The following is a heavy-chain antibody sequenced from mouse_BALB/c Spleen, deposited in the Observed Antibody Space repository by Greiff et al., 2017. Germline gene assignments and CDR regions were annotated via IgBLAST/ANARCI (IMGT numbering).Heavy chain of an antibody. D-gene: IGHD1-1*01. CDR1: GFTFSSYG. CDR3: ARQGITTGAMDY. V-gene: IGHV5-6*01. Sequence: EVQLVESGGDLVKPGGSLKLSCAASGFTFSSYGMSWVRQTPDKRLEWVATISSGGSYTYYPDSVKGRFTISRDNAKNTLYLQMSSLKSEDTAMYYCARQGITTGAMDYWGQGTSVTVSS. CDR2: ISSGGSYT. J-gene: IGHJ4*01.